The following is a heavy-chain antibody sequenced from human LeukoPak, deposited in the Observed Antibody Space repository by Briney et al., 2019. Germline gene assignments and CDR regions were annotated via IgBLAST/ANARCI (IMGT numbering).Heavy chain of an antibody. D-gene: IGHD3-3*01. V-gene: IGHV4-4*07. CDR3: ARVKLQFLEWSPRYD. J-gene: IGHJ4*02. CDR2: IYTSGST. CDR1: GDSISSYY. Sequence: SETLSLTCTVSGDSISSYYWSWIRQPAGKGLEWIGRIYTSGSTNYNPSLKSRVTMSVDTSKNQFSLKLSSVTAEDTAVFYCARVKLQFLEWSPRYDWGQGTLVTVSS.